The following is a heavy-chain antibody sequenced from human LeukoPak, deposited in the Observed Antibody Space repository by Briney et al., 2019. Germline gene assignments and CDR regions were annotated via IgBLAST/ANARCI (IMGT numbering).Heavy chain of an antibody. CDR1: GFPFSSYA. D-gene: IGHD3-22*01. J-gene: IGHJ1*01. Sequence: GGSLRLSGSASGFPFSSYAMHWTRQAPGKGLEYVSAISSNGGSTYYADSVKGRFTISRDNSKNTLYLQMSSLRAEDTAVYYLGKGQRYYDSSGYYSIENFQHWGQGTLVTVSS. V-gene: IGHV3-64D*09. CDR2: ISSNGGST. CDR3: GKGQRYYDSSGYYSIENFQH.